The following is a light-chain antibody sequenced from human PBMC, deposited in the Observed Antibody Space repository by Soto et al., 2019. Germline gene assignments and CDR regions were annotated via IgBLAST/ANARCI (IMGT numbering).Light chain of an antibody. Sequence: IPLTQSPSSLSASAGDRVTITCRASQGISSYLAWYQQKPGKAPKLLMHFASTLQGGVPSRFSGSGSGTEFTLTISSLQPEDFATYYCQQLHTYPRTFGPGTKVDIK. CDR1: QGISSY. J-gene: IGKJ3*01. CDR2: FAS. CDR3: QQLHTYPRT. V-gene: IGKV1-9*01.